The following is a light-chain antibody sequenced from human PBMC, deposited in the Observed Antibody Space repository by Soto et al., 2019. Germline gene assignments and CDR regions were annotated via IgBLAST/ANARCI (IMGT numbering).Light chain of an antibody. J-gene: IGKJ4*01. CDR3: QKFSAVPT. CDR1: QAIYNY. V-gene: IGKV1-27*01. CDR2: AAS. Sequence: DIQMTQSPSSLSASVGDRVTITCRASQAIYNYLAWYQQKPGKVPTLLISAASTLQSGVPSRFSGSGSGTDFNLTISGLQPEDVATYYCQKFSAVPTFGGGTNVEI.